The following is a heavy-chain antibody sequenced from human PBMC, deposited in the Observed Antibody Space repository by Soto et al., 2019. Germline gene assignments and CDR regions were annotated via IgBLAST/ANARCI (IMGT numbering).Heavy chain of an antibody. D-gene: IGHD3-16*02. J-gene: IGHJ6*02. CDR1: GFSFTGYW. CDR2: IYPDDSDT. CDR3: ARQRARMAPGLSYDFYTMDV. V-gene: IGHV5-51*01. Sequence: PGESLKISCKGSGFSFTGYWIGWVRQMPGKGLEWMGIIYPDDSDTRYSPSFQGQVTISADKSINTAYLQWSSLKASDTAMYYCARQRARMAPGLSYDFYTMDVWAKGPRSPSP.